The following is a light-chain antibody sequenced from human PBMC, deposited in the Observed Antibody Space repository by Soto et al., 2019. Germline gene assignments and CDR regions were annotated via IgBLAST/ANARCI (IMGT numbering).Light chain of an antibody. CDR3: QQYYSTPRT. V-gene: IGKV4-1*01. Sequence: DIVMTQSPDSLAVSLGERATINCKSSQSVLYRSNNKNCLAWHQQKPGQPPKLLIYWASTRESGVPDRFSGSGSGTDFTLTISSLQAEDVALYYCQQYYSTPRTFGGGTKVEIK. J-gene: IGKJ4*01. CDR2: WAS. CDR1: QSVLYRSNNKNC.